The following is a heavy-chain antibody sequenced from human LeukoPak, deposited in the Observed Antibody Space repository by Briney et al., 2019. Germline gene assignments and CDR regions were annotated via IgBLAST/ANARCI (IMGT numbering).Heavy chain of an antibody. CDR1: GFTFSSYA. D-gene: IGHD3-10*01. CDR2: ISGSGGST. CDR3: AKGHYYGSGSLDY. Sequence: PGGSLRLSCAASGFTFSSYAMSWVRQAPGKGLEWASTISGSGGSTYYADSVKGRFTISRDNSKNTLYLQMNSLRAEDTAVYYCAKGHYYGSGSLDYWGQGTLVTVSS. J-gene: IGHJ4*02. V-gene: IGHV3-23*01.